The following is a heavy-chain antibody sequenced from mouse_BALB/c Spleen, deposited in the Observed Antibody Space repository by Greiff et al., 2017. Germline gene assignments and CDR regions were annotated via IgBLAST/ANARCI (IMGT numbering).Heavy chain of an antibody. CDR1: GFTFSSYA. J-gene: IGHJ2*01. CDR2: ISSGGST. CDR3: AREITTVVAPSGYFDY. Sequence: EVKLMESGGGLVKPGGSLKLSCAASGFTFSSYAMSWVRQTPEKRLEWVASISSGGSTYYPDSVKGRFTISRDNARNILYLQMSSLRSEDTAMYYCAREITTVVAPSGYFDYWGQGTTLTVSS. V-gene: IGHV5-6-5*01. D-gene: IGHD1-1*01.